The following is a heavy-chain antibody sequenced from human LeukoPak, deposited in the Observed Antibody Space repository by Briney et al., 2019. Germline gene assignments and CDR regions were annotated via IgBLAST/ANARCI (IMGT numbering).Heavy chain of an antibody. CDR3: TRERDYSDEY. CDR1: GLPQDEYA. V-gene: IGHV3-49*03. D-gene: IGHD2-15*01. J-gene: IGHJ4*02. Sequence: GGSVTLSCTPSGLPQDEYAMSWFRQAPGRGGEWVGFIRGKGSGRPTEYAASVKGRFTISREDSRTMASLQMDGLTTEDTAVYYCTRERDYSDEYWGQGTLVTVSS. CDR2: IRGKGSGRPT.